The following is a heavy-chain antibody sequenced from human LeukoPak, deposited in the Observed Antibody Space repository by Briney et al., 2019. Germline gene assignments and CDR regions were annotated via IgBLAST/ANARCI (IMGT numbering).Heavy chain of an antibody. V-gene: IGHV3-23*01. CDR3: ARCYTYGTTWFGGLDV. Sequence: PGGSLRLSCAASGFTFRSSTMTWVRQVLGKGLEWVSTTGASGSYYADSVKGRFTISRDNFKNTLYLQMNSLRAEDTAVYYCARCYTYGTTWFGGLDVWGQGTTVTVSS. J-gene: IGHJ6*02. CDR2: TGASGS. D-gene: IGHD3-10*01. CDR1: GFTFRSST.